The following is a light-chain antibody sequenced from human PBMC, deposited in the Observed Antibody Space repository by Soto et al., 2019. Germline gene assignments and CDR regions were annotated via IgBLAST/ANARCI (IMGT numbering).Light chain of an antibody. CDR1: SSNVGGYNY. J-gene: IGLJ3*02. V-gene: IGLV2-14*01. CDR2: EVS. CDR3: SSYTARSTWV. Sequence: QSVLTQPASVSGSPGQSITISCTGTSSNVGGYNYVSWYQQHPGTSPKLMIYEVSNRPSGVSNRFSGSKSGNTASLIISGLQAEVEGDYYCSSYTARSTWVFGGGTKVTVL.